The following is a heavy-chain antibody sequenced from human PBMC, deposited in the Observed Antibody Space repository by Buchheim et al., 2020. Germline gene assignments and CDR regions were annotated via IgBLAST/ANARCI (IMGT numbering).Heavy chain of an antibody. CDR1: GYTFTTYY. Sequence: QVQLVQSGAEVKNPGASVKVSCEASGYTFTTYYIHCVRLAPGQGLEWMGIIKLDGRGTTYAQKFQGRVTVTSDPSTSTVYMELRCLRTEDTAMYYCAIKSPHTMYLDYGGQGTL. D-gene: IGHD5-24*01. CDR3: AIKSPHTMYLDY. V-gene: IGHV1-46*01. J-gene: IGHJ4*02. CDR2: IKLDGRGT.